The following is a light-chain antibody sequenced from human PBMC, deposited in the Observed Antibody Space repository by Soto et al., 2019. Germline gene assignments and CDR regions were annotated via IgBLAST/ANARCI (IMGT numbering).Light chain of an antibody. CDR2: DVS. V-gene: IGLV2-14*01. Sequence: QSVLTQPASVSGSPGQSITISCTGSINDVGGYNYVSWYQQYPGKAPKLMIYDVSNRPSGVSNRFSGSKSGNTASLTISGLQAEDEADYYCSSYTTTSTTFGGRTKVTVL. J-gene: IGLJ3*02. CDR3: SSYTTTSTT. CDR1: INDVGGYNY.